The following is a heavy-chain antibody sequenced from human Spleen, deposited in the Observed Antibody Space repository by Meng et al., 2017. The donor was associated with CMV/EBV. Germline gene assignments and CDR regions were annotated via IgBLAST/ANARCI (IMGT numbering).Heavy chain of an antibody. V-gene: IGHV3-30*04. D-gene: IGHD2-2*01. Sequence: GESLKISCAASGFTFSSYAMHWVRQAPGKGLEWVAVISYDGSNKYYADSVKGRFTISRDNSKNTLYLQMNSLRAEDTAVYYCAKERAYCSSTSCAYGMDVWGQGTMVTVSS. CDR3: AKERAYCSSTSCAYGMDV. CDR2: ISYDGSNK. J-gene: IGHJ6*02. CDR1: GFTFSSYA.